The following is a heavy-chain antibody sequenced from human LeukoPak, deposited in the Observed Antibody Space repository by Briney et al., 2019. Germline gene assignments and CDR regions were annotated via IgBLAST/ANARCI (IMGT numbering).Heavy chain of an antibody. J-gene: IGHJ4*02. D-gene: IGHD6-19*01. CDR3: ARTGYTSGWYVGSFDY. Sequence: GESLKISCKGSGYSFTSYWIGWVRQMPGKGLEGMGIIYPGDSDTKYSPSFQGQVTISADKSISTAYLQWSSLKVSDTAMYYCARTGYTSGWYVGSFDYWGQGTLVTVSS. CDR1: GYSFTSYW. CDR2: IYPGDSDT. V-gene: IGHV5-51*01.